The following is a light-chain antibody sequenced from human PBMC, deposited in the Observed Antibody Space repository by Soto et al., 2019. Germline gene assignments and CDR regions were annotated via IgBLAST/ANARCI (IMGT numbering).Light chain of an antibody. V-gene: IGKV3-20*01. J-gene: IGKJ1*01. CDR2: DAS. Sequence: EIVMTQSPATLSVSPGERATLSCRASQSVSSNLAWLRQKPGQAPRLLIYDASSRATGIPDRFSGSGSGTDFTLTISRLEPEDFAVYYCQQYGSIPWTFGQGTKVDIK. CDR1: QSVSSN. CDR3: QQYGSIPWT.